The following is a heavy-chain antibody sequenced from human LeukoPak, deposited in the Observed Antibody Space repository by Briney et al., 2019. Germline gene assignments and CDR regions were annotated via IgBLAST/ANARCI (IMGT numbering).Heavy chain of an antibody. CDR3: ARDRFDDSSGYYYHYYYYMDV. V-gene: IGHV4-39*07. CDR1: GGSISSSSYY. CDR2: IYYSGST. D-gene: IGHD3-22*01. J-gene: IGHJ6*03. Sequence: SETLSLTCTVSGGSISSSSYYWGWIRQPPGKGLEWIGSIYYSGSTHYNPSLKSRVTISVDTSKNQFSLKLNSVTAADTAVYFCARDRFDDSSGYYYHYYYYMDVRGKGTTVTVSS.